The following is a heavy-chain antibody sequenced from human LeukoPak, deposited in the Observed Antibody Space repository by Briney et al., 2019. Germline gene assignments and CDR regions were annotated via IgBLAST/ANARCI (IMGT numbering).Heavy chain of an antibody. CDR1: GGSISSSSYY. V-gene: IGHV4-39*07. CDR2: IYYSGST. Sequence: SETLSLTCTVSGGSISSSSYYWGWIRQPPGKGLEWIGSIYYSGSTYYNPSLKSRVTISVDTSKNQFSLKLSPVTAADTAVYYCASRGGSWYFDYWGQGTLVTVSS. J-gene: IGHJ4*02. D-gene: IGHD2-15*01. CDR3: ASRGGSWYFDY.